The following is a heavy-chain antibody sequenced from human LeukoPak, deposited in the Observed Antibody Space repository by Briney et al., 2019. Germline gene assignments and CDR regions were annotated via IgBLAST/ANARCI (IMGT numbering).Heavy chain of an antibody. CDR1: GFTFSSYA. J-gene: IGHJ3*01. D-gene: IGHD3-16*01. Sequence: ERSLRLSCAASGFTFSSYAMHWVRQAPGKGLEWVAVISYDGSNKYYADSVKGRFTISRDNSKNTLYLQMNSLRAEDTAVYYCASLGTTFWGQGTMVTVSS. CDR2: ISYDGSNK. V-gene: IGHV3-30-3*01. CDR3: ASLGTTF.